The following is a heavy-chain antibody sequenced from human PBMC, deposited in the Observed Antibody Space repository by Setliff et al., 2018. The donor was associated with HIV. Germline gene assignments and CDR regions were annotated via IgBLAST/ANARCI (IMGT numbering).Heavy chain of an antibody. CDR2: ITGSGDST. J-gene: IGHJ6*02. V-gene: IGHV3-23*01. D-gene: IGHD6-13*01. CDR3: ATGGMAAAGPGGGHGLDV. CDR1: GFTFTSYW. Sequence: QPGGSLRLSCAASGFTFTSYWMIWVRQAPGKGLEWVSSITGSGDSTYYANSVKGRFTISRDSSKNTLSLQMSSLRAEDTALYYCATGGMAAAGPGGGHGLDVWGQGTTVTVSS.